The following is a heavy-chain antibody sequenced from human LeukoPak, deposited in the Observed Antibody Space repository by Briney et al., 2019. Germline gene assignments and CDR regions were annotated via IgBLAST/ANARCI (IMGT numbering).Heavy chain of an antibody. CDR1: GASISSSTYY. D-gene: IGHD3-9*01. J-gene: IGHJ4*02. CDR2: IYYSGSA. V-gene: IGHV4-31*03. Sequence: SETLSLTCTVSGASISSSTYYWNWIRQHPGKGLEWIGYIYYSGSAYYNPSLKSRLTISIDTSKNQFSLKLSSVTAADTAIYYCASWGGGTILWGQGTLVTVSS. CDR3: ASWGGGTIL.